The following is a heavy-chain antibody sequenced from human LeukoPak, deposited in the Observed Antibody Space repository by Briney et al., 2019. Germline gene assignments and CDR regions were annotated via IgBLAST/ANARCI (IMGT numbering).Heavy chain of an antibody. Sequence: PSETLSLTCAVHGGSLSGSYWNWIRQPPGKGLEWIGEIDHSRSTIYNPSLKSRGAISLDSSKNKFSLKLTSMTAAATAVYFCARGNWFGPWGQGTLVTVSS. CDR3: ARGNWFGP. J-gene: IGHJ5*02. V-gene: IGHV4-34*01. CDR1: GGSLSGSY. CDR2: IDHSRST.